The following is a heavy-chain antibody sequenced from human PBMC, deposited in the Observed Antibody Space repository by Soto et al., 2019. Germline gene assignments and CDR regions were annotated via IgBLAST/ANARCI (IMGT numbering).Heavy chain of an antibody. Sequence: GGSLRLSCAASGFTVSSNYMGWVRQAPGKGLEWVSVIYSGGSTYYADSVKGRFTISRDNSKNTLYLQMNSLRAEDTAVYYCARVPYDILTANYYYYGMDVRGQGTTVTVSS. CDR3: ARVPYDILTANYYYYGMDV. V-gene: IGHV3-53*01. CDR1: GFTVSSNY. CDR2: IYSGGST. J-gene: IGHJ6*02. D-gene: IGHD3-9*01.